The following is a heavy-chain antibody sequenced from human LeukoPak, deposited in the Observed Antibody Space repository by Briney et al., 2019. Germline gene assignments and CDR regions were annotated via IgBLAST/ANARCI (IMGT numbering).Heavy chain of an antibody. CDR2: INQLGSEN. D-gene: IGHD3-10*01. CDR3: ASDRGALDI. CDR1: GFNFSHLR. J-gene: IGHJ3*02. Sequence: GGSLRLSCVASGFNFSHLRMRWVRQAPGKGLEWVANINQLGSENDYVDSVKGRFIIFRDNDQKSLFLQMNSLRAEDTAVYYCASDRGALDIWGQGTMVTVSS. V-gene: IGHV3-7*05.